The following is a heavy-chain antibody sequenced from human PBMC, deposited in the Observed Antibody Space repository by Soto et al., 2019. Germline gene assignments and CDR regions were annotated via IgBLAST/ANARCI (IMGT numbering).Heavy chain of an antibody. CDR2: ITANGGRA. CDR1: GFTFSSKS. V-gene: IGHV3-23*01. D-gene: IGHD6-13*01. Sequence: EVQLLESGGGLVQPGGSLRLSCAASGFTFSSKSMTWVRQAPGKGLEWVSAITANGGRAYYADSVKGRFTISRDNSNNTLYLQMNSLRAEDTAVYYCAKDLRGTEAGTWYCDLWGRGTLVTVSS. CDR3: AKDLRGTEAGTWYCDL. J-gene: IGHJ2*01.